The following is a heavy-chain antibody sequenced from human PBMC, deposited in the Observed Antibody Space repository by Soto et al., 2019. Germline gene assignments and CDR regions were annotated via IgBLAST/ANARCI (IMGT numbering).Heavy chain of an antibody. CDR2: IWYDGSNK. CDR1: GFTFSSYG. J-gene: IGHJ6*02. D-gene: IGHD3-3*01. CDR3: ARAYYDFWSGYYPRDPGDYYDGMDV. Sequence: PGGSLRLSCAASGFTFSSYGMHWVRQAPGKGLEWVAVIWYDGSNKYYADSVKGRFTISRDNSKNTLYLQMNSLRAEDTAVYYCARAYYDFWSGYYPRDPGDYYDGMDVWGQGTTVTVSS. V-gene: IGHV3-33*01.